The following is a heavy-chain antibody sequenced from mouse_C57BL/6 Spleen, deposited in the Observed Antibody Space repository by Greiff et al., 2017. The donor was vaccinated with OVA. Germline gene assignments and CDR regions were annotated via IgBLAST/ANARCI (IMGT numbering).Heavy chain of an antibody. CDR1: GFTFSDYG. Sequence: EVKLVESGGGLVKPGGSLKFSCVASGFTFSDYGMHWVRQAPEKGLEWVAYISSGSSTIYYAATVKGRFTISRDNAYNTLFLQMTSLRSEDTAMYYCARPARRGGFDYWGQGTTRTVSS. CDR2: ISSGSSTI. CDR3: ARPARRGGFDY. J-gene: IGHJ2*01. V-gene: IGHV5-17*01.